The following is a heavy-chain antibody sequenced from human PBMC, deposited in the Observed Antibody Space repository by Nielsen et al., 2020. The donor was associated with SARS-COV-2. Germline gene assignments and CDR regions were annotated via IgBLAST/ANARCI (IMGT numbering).Heavy chain of an antibody. CDR2: ISSSSSYI. V-gene: IGHV3-21*01. D-gene: IGHD6-6*01. CDR1: GFTFSSYS. Sequence: GGSLRLSCAASGFTFSSYSMNWVRQAPGKGLEWVSSISSSSSYIYYADSVKGRFTISRDNAKNSLYLQMNSLRAEDTAVYYCASFPIAARPSFRYYYYGMDVWGQGTTVTVSS. CDR3: ASFPIAARPSFRYYYYGMDV. J-gene: IGHJ6*02.